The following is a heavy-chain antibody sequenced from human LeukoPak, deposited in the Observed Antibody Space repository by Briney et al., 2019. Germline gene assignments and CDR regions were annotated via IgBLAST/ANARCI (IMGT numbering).Heavy chain of an antibody. D-gene: IGHD4-17*01. J-gene: IGHJ5*02. V-gene: IGHV4-39*07. Sequence: SETLSLTCTVSGGSISSSSYYWGWIRQPPGKGLEWIGSIYYSGSTYYNPSLKSRVTISVDTSKNQFSLKLSSVTAADTAVYYCARDIRTTVTTWFDPWGQGTLVTVSS. CDR3: ARDIRTTVTTWFDP. CDR1: GGSISSSSYY. CDR2: IYYSGST.